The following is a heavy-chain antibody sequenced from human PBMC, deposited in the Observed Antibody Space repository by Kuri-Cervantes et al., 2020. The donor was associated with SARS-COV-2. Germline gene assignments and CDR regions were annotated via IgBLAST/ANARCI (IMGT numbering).Heavy chain of an antibody. V-gene: IGHV3-23*01. D-gene: IGHD5-12*01. CDR1: GFTFSSYA. CDR2: ISGSGGST. J-gene: IGHJ3*02. CDR3: ARSTPLVATIGGAAFDI. Sequence: GGSLRLSCAASGFTFSSYAMSWVRQAPGKGLEWVSAISGSGGSTYYADSVKGRFTISRDNSKNTLYLQMNSLRSEDTAVYYCARSTPLVATIGGAAFDIWGQGTMVTVSS.